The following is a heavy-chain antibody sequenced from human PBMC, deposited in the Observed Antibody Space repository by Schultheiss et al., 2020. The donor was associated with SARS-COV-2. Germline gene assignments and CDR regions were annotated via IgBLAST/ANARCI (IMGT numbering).Heavy chain of an antibody. V-gene: IGHV3-53*01. CDR1: GFTVSSNY. D-gene: IGHD6-13*01. CDR3: ARDRGQQLVEAYGMDV. J-gene: IGHJ6*02. Sequence: GGSLRLSCAASGFTVSSNYMSWVRQAPGKGLEWVSVIYSGGSTYYADSVKGRFTISRHNSKNTLYLQMNSLRAEDTALYYCARDRGQQLVEAYGMDVWGQGTTVTVSS. CDR2: IYSGGST.